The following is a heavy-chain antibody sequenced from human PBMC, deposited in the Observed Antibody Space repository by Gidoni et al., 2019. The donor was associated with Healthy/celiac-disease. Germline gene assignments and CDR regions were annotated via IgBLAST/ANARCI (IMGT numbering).Heavy chain of an antibody. CDR1: GYSFTSYW. CDR3: ARHSPTPRLRYFDWLKKEGWFDP. V-gene: IGHV5-51*01. CDR2: IYPGDSDT. D-gene: IGHD3-9*01. J-gene: IGHJ5*02. Sequence: EVQLVQSGAEVKKPGESLKISCKGSGYSFTSYWIGWVRQMPGKGLEWMGIIYPGDSDTRYSPSFQGQVTISADKSISTAYLQWSSLKASDTAMYYCARHSPTPRLRYFDWLKKEGWFDPWGQGTLVTVSS.